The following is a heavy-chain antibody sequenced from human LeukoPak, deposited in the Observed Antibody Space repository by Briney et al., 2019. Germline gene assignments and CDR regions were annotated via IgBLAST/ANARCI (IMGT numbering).Heavy chain of an antibody. CDR1: GGSISSYY. Sequence: SETLSLTCTVSGGSISSYYWSWIRQPPGKGLEWIGSIYYSGSTYYNPSLKSRVTISVDTSKNQFSLKLSSVTAADTAVYYCARRPGAAADPRLDYWGQGALVTVSS. D-gene: IGHD6-13*01. J-gene: IGHJ4*02. CDR2: IYYSGST. CDR3: ARRPGAAADPRLDY. V-gene: IGHV4-39*01.